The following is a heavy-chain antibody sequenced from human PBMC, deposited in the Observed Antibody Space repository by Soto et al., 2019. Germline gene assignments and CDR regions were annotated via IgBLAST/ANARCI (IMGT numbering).Heavy chain of an antibody. CDR3: ARGMVVRVVIINPGRKPRGYYGMDV. V-gene: IGHV1-8*01. Sequence: ASVKVSCKASGYTFTSYDINWVRQATGQGLEWMGWMNPNSGNTGYAQKFQGRVTMTRNTSISTAYMELSSLRSEDTAVYYCARGMVVRVVIINPGRKPRGYYGMDVWGQGTTVTVSS. CDR1: GYTFTSYD. CDR2: MNPNSGNT. D-gene: IGHD3-10*01. J-gene: IGHJ6*02.